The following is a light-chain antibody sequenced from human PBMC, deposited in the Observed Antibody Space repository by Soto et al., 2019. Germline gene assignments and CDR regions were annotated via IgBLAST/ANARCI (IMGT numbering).Light chain of an antibody. CDR3: QQSYSRPRA. Sequence: DIQMTQSPSSLSASVGDRITITCRASQSISTYVNWYQQKPGKAPNLLIYSASSLESGVPSRFSGSGSGTDFTLTIRSLQPEDFATYFCQQSYSRPRAFGQGTKVEIK. J-gene: IGKJ1*01. V-gene: IGKV1-39*01. CDR1: QSISTY. CDR2: SAS.